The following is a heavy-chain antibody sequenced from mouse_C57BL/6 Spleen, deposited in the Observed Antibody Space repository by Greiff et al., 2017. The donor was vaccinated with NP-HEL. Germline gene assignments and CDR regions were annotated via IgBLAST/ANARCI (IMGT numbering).Heavy chain of an antibody. V-gene: IGHV3-6*01. CDR1: GYSITSGYY. D-gene: IGHD1-1*01. CDR3: ARVDITTVVADWYFDV. J-gene: IGHJ1*03. CDR2: ISYDGSN. Sequence: ESGPGLVKPSQSLSLTCSVTGYSITSGYYWNWIRQFPGNKLEWMGYISYDGSNNYNPSLKNRISITRDTSKNQFFLKLNSVTTEDTATYYCARVDITTVVADWYFDVWGTGTTVTVSS.